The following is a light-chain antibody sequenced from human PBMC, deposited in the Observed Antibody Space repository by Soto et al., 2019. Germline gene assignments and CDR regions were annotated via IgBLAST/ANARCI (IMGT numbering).Light chain of an antibody. CDR1: RTVSSNY. V-gene: IGKV3-20*01. J-gene: IGKJ1*01. CDR3: QHYGSSPRT. Sequence: EIVLTQSPCTLSLSPGETAAASCGASRTVSSNYLAWYQQRPGQAPRLLINRASNRATGIPARFTGSGSGTDFTLTISRLQTEDFAVYYCQHYGSSPRTFGQGTQVEIK. CDR2: RAS.